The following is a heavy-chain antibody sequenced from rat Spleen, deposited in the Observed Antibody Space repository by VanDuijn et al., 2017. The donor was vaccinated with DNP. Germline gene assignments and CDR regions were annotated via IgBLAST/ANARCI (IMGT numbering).Heavy chain of an antibody. CDR2: ISYNGGTP. D-gene: IGHD1-6*01. Sequence: EVQLVESGGGLVQPGRSLKLSCVASGFTFSDYAMAWVRQSPKKGLEWVATISYNGGTPYYRDSVKGRFSLSRDNAKSTLYLQVNSLRSEDTATYYCARSSSILDYFNYWGQGVMVTVSS. J-gene: IGHJ2*01. V-gene: IGHV5-17*01. CDR1: GFTFSDYA. CDR3: ARSSSILDYFNY.